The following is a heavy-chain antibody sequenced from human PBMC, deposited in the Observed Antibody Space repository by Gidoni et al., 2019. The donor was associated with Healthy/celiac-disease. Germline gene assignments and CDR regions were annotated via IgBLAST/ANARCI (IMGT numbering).Heavy chain of an antibody. CDR3: ARRYSSGPKAGAFDI. Sequence: DDDKYYSTSLKTRLTISKDTSKNQVVLTMTNMDPVDTATYYCARRYSSGPKAGAFDIWGQGTMVTVSS. V-gene: IGHV2-70*01. CDR2: DDDK. D-gene: IGHD6-19*01. J-gene: IGHJ3*02.